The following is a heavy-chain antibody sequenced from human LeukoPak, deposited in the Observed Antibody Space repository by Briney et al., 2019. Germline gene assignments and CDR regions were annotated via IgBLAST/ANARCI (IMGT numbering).Heavy chain of an antibody. CDR2: IRYDGSNK. CDR1: GFTFSSYG. J-gene: IGHJ4*02. D-gene: IGHD2-8*01. Sequence: GGSLRLSCAASGFTFSSYGMHWVRQAPGKGLEWVAFIRYDGSNKYYADSVKGRFTISRDNSKSTLYLQMNSLRAEDTAVYYCANLASPRGDSNGYWGQGTLVTVSS. CDR3: ANLASPRGDSNGY. V-gene: IGHV3-30*02.